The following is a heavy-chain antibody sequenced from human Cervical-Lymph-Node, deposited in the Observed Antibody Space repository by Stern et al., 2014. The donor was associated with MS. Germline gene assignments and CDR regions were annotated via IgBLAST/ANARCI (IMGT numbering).Heavy chain of an antibody. J-gene: IGHJ5*02. V-gene: IGHV4-31*03. Sequence: QVQLQESGPGLATPSQTLSLTCTGPGGSIISGDFYWSWISQLPGKGLEWSGYIYYSGITYYNPSLNSRVTISVDTANNQFSLKLSSVTAADTAVYYCARRAGGSDNYFDPWGQGTLVTVSS. CDR2: IYYSGIT. CDR3: ARRAGGSDNYFDP. D-gene: IGHD4/OR15-4a*01. CDR1: GGSIISGDFY.